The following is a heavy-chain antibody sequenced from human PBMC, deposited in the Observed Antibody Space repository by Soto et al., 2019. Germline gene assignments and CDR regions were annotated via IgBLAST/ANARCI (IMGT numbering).Heavy chain of an antibody. CDR2: INPSNGFT. CDR3: AREWPDTYCGGDCPLGYFYHGMDG. Sequence: QVQLVQSGAELKKPGASVSLSCKASGFTFNTYYIHWVRQSPGEGLQWLGVINPSNGFTSFAQKFEGRVTMTADTSTTTVYLELGGLRSEDTAVYFCAREWPDTYCGGDCPLGYFYHGMDGWGQGTAVTVSS. V-gene: IGHV1-46*02. D-gene: IGHD2-21*02. CDR1: GFTFNTYY. J-gene: IGHJ6*02.